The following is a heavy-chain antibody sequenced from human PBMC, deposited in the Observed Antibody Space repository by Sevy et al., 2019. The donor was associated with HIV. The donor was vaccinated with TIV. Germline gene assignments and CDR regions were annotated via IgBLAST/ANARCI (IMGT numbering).Heavy chain of an antibody. D-gene: IGHD2-21*01. CDR3: VKEGGGEGGDH. J-gene: IGHJ4*02. CDR1: GFSYSSYG. CDR2: IQYDGSNN. Sequence: GGSLRLSCAASGFSYSSYGMHWVRQAPGKGLGWVAYIQYDGSNNDYADSVKGRFTISRDNSKNTLDLKMNSLRVEDTAVYYCVKEGGGEGGDHWGQGTLVTVSS. V-gene: IGHV3-30*02.